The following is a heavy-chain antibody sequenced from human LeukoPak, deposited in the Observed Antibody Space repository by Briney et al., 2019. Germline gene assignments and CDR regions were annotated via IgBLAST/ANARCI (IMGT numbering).Heavy chain of an antibody. CDR1: GFTFSSYS. V-gene: IGHV3-74*01. Sequence: PGGSLRLSCAASGFTFSSYSMNWVRQAPGKGLEWVSHIKTDGSSTNYAESVKGRFTISRDNAKNSLYLQMNSLRAEDTALYYCARATYYYDSSDYYFDYWGQGTLVTVSS. CDR2: IKTDGSST. CDR3: ARATYYYDSSDYYFDY. J-gene: IGHJ4*02. D-gene: IGHD3-22*01.